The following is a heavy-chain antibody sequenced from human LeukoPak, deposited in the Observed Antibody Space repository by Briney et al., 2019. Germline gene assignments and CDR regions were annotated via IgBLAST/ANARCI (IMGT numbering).Heavy chain of an antibody. CDR1: GGTFSSYA. J-gene: IGHJ5*02. D-gene: IGHD6-13*01. CDR2: IIPIFGTA. V-gene: IGHV1-69*13. CDR3: ARVAAAPYKYWFDP. Sequence: ASVNVSCKASGGTFSSYAISWVRQAPGQGLEWMGGIIPIFGTANYAQKFQGRVTITADESTSTAYMELSSLRSEDTAVYYCARVAAAPYKYWFDPWGQGTLVTVSS.